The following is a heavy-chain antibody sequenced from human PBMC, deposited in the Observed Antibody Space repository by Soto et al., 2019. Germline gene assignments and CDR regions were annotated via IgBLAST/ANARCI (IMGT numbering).Heavy chain of an antibody. Sequence: HITLKESGPTLVKPTQTLTLTCIFSGFSFSADGVGVGWIRQPPGKILEWLALIYWYDDTRYRPSLKSRLTITKDSSKNQVVLTMTNMDPLYTATYYCAHAFGGTSWPNDAVDVWGQGTVVTVSS. CDR2: IYWYDDT. D-gene: IGHD3-16*01. J-gene: IGHJ3*01. CDR1: GFSFSADGVG. CDR3: AHAFGGTSWPNDAVDV. V-gene: IGHV2-5*01.